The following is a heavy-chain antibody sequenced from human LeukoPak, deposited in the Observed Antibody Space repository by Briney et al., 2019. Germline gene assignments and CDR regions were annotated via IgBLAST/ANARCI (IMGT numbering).Heavy chain of an antibody. J-gene: IGHJ4*02. D-gene: IGHD2-2*01. CDR2: INPNRGGT. CDR3: ARADIVVVPAAITL. V-gene: IGHV1-2*02. CDR1: GYTFTGYY. Sequence: ASVKVSCKASGYTFTGYYMHWVRQAPGQGLEWMGWINPNRGGTNYAQKFQGRGTMTRDTSISTAYMELSRLRSDDTAVYYCARADIVVVPAAITLWGQGTLVTVSS.